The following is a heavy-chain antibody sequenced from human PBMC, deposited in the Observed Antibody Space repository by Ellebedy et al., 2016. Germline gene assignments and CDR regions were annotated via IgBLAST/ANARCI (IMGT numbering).Heavy chain of an antibody. V-gene: IGHV3-9*01. J-gene: IGHJ4*02. D-gene: IGHD4/OR15-4a*01. CDR2: ISWDSAVI. Sequence: SLKISXAGPGFTFNDYALHWVRQAPGKGLEWVSGISWDSAVIGYGGSVKGRFTISKDSAKNYLYLQMNSLRPEDTAFYYCAKGTMDYFYHWGQGTPVTVSS. CDR1: GFTFNDYA. CDR3: AKGTMDYFYH.